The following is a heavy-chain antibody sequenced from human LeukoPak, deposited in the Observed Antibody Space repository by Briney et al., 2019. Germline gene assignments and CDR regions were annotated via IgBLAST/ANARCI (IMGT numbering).Heavy chain of an antibody. Sequence: GGSLRLSCAASGFTFSSYWMTWVRQAPGKGLEWVANIKLDVSETYYVDSVKGRFIISRDNTKNSLSLQMNSLRPEDTGVYYCARGWFDTWGQGTLVTVSS. CDR3: ARGWFDT. J-gene: IGHJ5*02. CDR2: IKLDVSET. V-gene: IGHV3-7*01. CDR1: GFTFSSYW.